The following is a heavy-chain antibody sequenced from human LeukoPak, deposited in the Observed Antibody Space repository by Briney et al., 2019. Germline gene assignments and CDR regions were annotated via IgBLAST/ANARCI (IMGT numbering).Heavy chain of an antibody. CDR3: ARDLAAYYFDS. CDR2: ISSSGSST. V-gene: IGHV3-23*01. CDR1: GFTFSSYA. J-gene: IGHJ4*02. Sequence: PGGSLRLSCAASGFTFSSYAVTWVRQAPGKGLEWVSTISSSGSSTYYADSVKGRFTISRDNSKNTLHQQMNSLRAEDTAVYYCARDLAAYYFDSWGQGTLVTVSS.